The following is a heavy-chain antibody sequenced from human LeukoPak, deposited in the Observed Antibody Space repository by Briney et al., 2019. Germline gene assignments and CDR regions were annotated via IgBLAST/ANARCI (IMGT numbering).Heavy chain of an antibody. CDR1: GFTFSSYA. CDR2: ISDNGGST. D-gene: IGHD3-22*01. V-gene: IGHV3-64*01. Sequence: GGSLRLSCAASGFTFSSYAMHWVRQAPGKGLEYVSAISDNGGSTYYANSVKGRFTISRDNSKNTLYLQMGSVRAEDMAVHYCARALGGYYYYWGQGTLVTVSS. J-gene: IGHJ4*02. CDR3: ARALGGYYYY.